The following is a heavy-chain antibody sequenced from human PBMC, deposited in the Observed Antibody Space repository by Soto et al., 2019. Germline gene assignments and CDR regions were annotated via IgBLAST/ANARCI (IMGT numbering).Heavy chain of an antibody. J-gene: IGHJ4*02. CDR2: IKSKTDGGTT. V-gene: IGHV3-15*07. Sequence: EVQVVESGGGLVKSGGSLRLSCAVSGFTFTNAWMNWVRQAPGKGLEWVARIKSKTDGGTTDYAAPVKDRFTISRDDSQNTLYLQMSSLKTEDTAMYYCTTDDFWRGQTIDYWGQGTLVTVSS. CDR1: GFTFTNAW. D-gene: IGHD3-3*01. CDR3: TTDDFWRGQTIDY.